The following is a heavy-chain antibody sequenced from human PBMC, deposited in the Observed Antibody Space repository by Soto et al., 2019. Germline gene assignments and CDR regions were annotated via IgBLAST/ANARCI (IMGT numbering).Heavy chain of an antibody. CDR2: IKQGGSEK. CDR1: GFPFSSYW. D-gene: IGHD3-22*01. Sequence: GGSLRLSCAASGFPFSSYWMSWVRQAPGKGLEWVANIKQGGSEKYYVDSVKGRFTISRDNAKNSLYLQMNSLRAEDTAVYYCARSYYDSSGYSDAFDIWGQGTMVT. V-gene: IGHV3-7*05. CDR3: ARSYYDSSGYSDAFDI. J-gene: IGHJ3*02.